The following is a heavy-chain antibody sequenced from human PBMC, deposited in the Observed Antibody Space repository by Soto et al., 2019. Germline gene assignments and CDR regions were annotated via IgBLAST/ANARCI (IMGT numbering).Heavy chain of an antibody. CDR2: IYYRGST. V-gene: IGHV4-31*03. J-gene: IGHJ5*02. Sequence: PSETLSLTCTVSGGSISSGGYYWSWTRQHPGKGLEWIGYIYYRGSTYFNQSLITRLTISVDTSKNQSSLQQSSVTAADAAVYFCARAGHSSSSGGANWFDPWGQGTLVTVSP. CDR3: ARAGHSSSSGGANWFDP. CDR1: GGSISSGGYY. D-gene: IGHD6-6*01.